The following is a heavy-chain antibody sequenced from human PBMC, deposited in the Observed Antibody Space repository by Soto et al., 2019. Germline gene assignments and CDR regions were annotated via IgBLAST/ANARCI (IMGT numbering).Heavy chain of an antibody. V-gene: IGHV1-3*01. CDR2: INAGNGNT. CDR3: AGIGTWRWFGENLDY. J-gene: IGHJ4*02. D-gene: IGHD3-10*01. Sequence: QVQLVQSGAEVKKPGASVKVSCKASGYTFTSYAMHWVRQAPGQRLEWMGWINAGNGNTKYSQKFQGRVTITRDTSGSTAYMELSSLRSEDTAVYYCAGIGTWRWFGENLDYWGQGTLVTVSS. CDR1: GYTFTSYA.